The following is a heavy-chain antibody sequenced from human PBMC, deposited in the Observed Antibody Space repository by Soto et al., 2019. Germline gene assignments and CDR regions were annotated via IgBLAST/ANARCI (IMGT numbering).Heavy chain of an antibody. CDR2: ISAYNGNT. D-gene: IGHD2-2*01. V-gene: IGHV1-18*04. Sequence: QVQLVQSGAEVKKPGASVKVSCKASGYTFTSYGISWVRQAPGQGLEWMGWISAYNGNTNYAQKLQGRVTMTTDTSTSTAYMELRSLRSDDTAVYYCPRGNIVVVPAARGNWFDPWGQGTLVTVSS. CDR1: GYTFTSYG. J-gene: IGHJ5*02. CDR3: PRGNIVVVPAARGNWFDP.